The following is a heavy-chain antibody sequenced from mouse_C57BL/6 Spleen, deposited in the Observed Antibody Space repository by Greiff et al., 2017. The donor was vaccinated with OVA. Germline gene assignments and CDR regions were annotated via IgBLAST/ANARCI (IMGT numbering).Heavy chain of an antibody. CDR1: GYTFTDYE. D-gene: IGHD1-1*01. Sequence: QVQLKESGAELVRPGASVTLSCKASGYTFTDYEMHWVKQTPVHGLEWIGAIDPETGGTAYNQKFKGKAILTADKSSSTAYMELRSLTSEDSAVYYCTNYYGSSPAWFAYWGQGTLVTVSA. CDR2: IDPETGGT. CDR3: TNYYGSSPAWFAY. V-gene: IGHV1-15*01. J-gene: IGHJ3*01.